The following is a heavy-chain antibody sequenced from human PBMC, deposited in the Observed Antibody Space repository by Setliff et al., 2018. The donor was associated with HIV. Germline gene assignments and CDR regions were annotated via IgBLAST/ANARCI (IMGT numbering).Heavy chain of an antibody. CDR3: ARGRGSSSSWPIDY. Sequence: SETLSLTCTVSGGSISSSSYYWDWIRQPPGKGLEWIGSIYYSGSVYYNPSLKSRLTISIDTSKNQFSLKLSSVTAADTAVYFCARGRGSSSSWPIDYWGQGTLVTVSS. CDR1: GGSISSSSYY. D-gene: IGHD6-13*01. V-gene: IGHV4-39*07. J-gene: IGHJ4*02. CDR2: IYYSGSV.